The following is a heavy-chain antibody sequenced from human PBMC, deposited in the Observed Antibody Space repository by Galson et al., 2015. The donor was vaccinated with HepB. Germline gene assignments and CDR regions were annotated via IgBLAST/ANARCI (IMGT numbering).Heavy chain of an antibody. V-gene: IGHV1-2*04. D-gene: IGHD2-2*01. J-gene: IGHJ3*02. CDR1: GYTFTGYY. CDR2: INPNSGGT. Sequence: SVKVSCKASGYTFTGYYMHWVRQAPGQGLEWMGWINPNSGGTNYAQKFQGWVTMTRDTSISTAYMELSRLRSDDTAVYYCARSGHRFVVVPAASTHDAFDIWGQGTMVTVSS. CDR3: ARSGHRFVVVPAASTHDAFDI.